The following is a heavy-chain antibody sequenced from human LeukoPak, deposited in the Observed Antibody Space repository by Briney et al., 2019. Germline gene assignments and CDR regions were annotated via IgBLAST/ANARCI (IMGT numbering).Heavy chain of an antibody. Sequence: GGSLRLSCAASGFTFSSYEMNWIRQAPGKGLEWVSYINSRGDIIHYADSVRDRFTISRDNAKNSLYLQMNSLRAEDTAVYYCARDTPGVIITPDYWGQGTLGTVSS. V-gene: IGHV3-48*03. CDR1: GFTFSSYE. J-gene: IGHJ4*02. CDR3: ARDTPGVIITPDY. CDR2: INSRGDII. D-gene: IGHD2-15*01.